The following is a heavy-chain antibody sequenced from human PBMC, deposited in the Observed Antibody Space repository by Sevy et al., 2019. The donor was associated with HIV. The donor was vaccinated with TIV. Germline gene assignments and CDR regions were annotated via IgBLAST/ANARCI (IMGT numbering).Heavy chain of an antibody. V-gene: IGHV3-48*03. CDR2: ISSSGSTI. CDR1: GFTFTTYE. Sequence: GGSLRLSCVASGFTFTTYEMNWVRQGPGKGLEWVSYISSSGSTIYYADSVKGRFTISRDNAKNSLYLQMNSLRAEDTAVYYCARGEWGGVDYWGQGTLVTVSS. D-gene: IGHD3-16*01. J-gene: IGHJ4*02. CDR3: ARGEWGGVDY.